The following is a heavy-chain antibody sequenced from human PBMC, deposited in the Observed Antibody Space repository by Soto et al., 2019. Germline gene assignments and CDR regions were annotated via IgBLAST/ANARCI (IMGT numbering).Heavy chain of an antibody. J-gene: IGHJ4*02. CDR3: AKIGSSSSVSLPLVLLDH. CDR2: IPGSSIST. CDR1: GLTFSSYA. Sequence: HPGGSLRLSCAAPGLTFSSYAMSWVRQSPGKGLEWVSAIPGSSISTYDAGSVKGRFTISRDNSKNTLYLQMNSLRVEDTAVYYCAKIGSSSSVSLPLVLLDHWGQGALVTVSS. D-gene: IGHD6-6*01. V-gene: IGHV3-23*01.